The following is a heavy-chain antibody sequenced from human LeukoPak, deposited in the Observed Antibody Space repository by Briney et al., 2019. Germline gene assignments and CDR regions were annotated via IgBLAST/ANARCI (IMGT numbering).Heavy chain of an antibody. CDR1: GFTFSSFS. CDR2: VKQDESEK. CDR3: VRARYSADSYYFDY. V-gene: IGHV3-7*03. J-gene: IGHJ4*02. Sequence: PGGSLRLSCAASGFTFSSFSMSWVRQAPGKGLEWVASVKQDESEKYYVDSVKGRLTISRDKAKNSLYLQMNSLRAEDTAVYYCVRARYSADSYYFDYWGQGTLVTVSS. D-gene: IGHD5-18*01.